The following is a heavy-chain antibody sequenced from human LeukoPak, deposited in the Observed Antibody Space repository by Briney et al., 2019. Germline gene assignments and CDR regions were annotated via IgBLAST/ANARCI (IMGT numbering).Heavy chain of an antibody. J-gene: IGHJ4*02. D-gene: IGHD2-21*02. CDR2: ISNSGGST. CDR3: AKATCGDCYIFDY. Sequence: GGSLTLSCAPSGYTFSIYSMICVRHAPGEGREWVSAISNSGGSTYYADSVKGRFTISRNNSKNMLYLQMNSLRAEEGDLYYCAKATCGDCYIFDYWGQGTLVTVSS. CDR1: GYTFSIYS. V-gene: IGHV3-23*01.